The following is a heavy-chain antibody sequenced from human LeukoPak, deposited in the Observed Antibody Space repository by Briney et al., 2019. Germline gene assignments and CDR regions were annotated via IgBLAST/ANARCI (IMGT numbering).Heavy chain of an antibody. CDR2: IYSGGST. Sequence: PGGSLRLSCAASGFTVSSNYMSWVRQAPGRGLEWVSVIYSGGSTYYSDSVKGRFTISRDNAKNTLYLQMNSLRAEDTAVYYCARDWSYWGQGTLVTVSS. CDR1: GFTVSSNY. J-gene: IGHJ4*02. V-gene: IGHV3-66*01. D-gene: IGHD1-1*01. CDR3: ARDWSY.